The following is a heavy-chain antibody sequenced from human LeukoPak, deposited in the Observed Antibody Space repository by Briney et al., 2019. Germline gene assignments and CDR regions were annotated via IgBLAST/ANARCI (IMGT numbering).Heavy chain of an antibody. Sequence: ASVKVSCKAPGYTFTGYYMHWVRQAPGQGLEWMGRINPNSGGTNYAQKFQGRVTMTRDTSISTAYMELSRLRSDDTAVYYCARDQEQWPAGGYWGQGTLVTVSS. D-gene: IGHD6-19*01. CDR2: INPNSGGT. CDR1: GYTFTGYY. J-gene: IGHJ4*02. V-gene: IGHV1-2*06. CDR3: ARDQEQWPAGGY.